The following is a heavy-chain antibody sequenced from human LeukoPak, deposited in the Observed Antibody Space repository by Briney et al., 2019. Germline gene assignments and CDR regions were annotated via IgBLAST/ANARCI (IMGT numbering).Heavy chain of an antibody. CDR3: AKVYGPNYGSSSWYGDIGAVDY. Sequence: GGSLRLSCAASGFTFSNSWMSWVRQAPGKGLEWVATINPDGSAQYYVDSVKGRFTISRDNSKNTLYLQMNSLRAEDTAVYYCAKVYGPNYGSSSWYGDIGAVDYWGQGTLVTVSS. CDR2: INPDGSAQ. D-gene: IGHD6-13*01. V-gene: IGHV3-7*01. CDR1: GFTFSNSW. J-gene: IGHJ4*02.